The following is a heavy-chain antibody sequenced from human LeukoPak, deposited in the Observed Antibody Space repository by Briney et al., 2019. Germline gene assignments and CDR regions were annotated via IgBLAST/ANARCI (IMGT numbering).Heavy chain of an antibody. Sequence: SETLPLTCTVSGGSISSGNYYWTWIRQPAGKRLEWIGRIYSSGSTNYNPSLKSRVTISVDRSNNQFSLKLSSVTAADTAVYYCARAVGSSESNWFDPWGQGTLATVSS. CDR2: IYSSGST. CDR1: GGSISSGNYY. D-gene: IGHD1-26*01. V-gene: IGHV4-61*02. J-gene: IGHJ5*02. CDR3: ARAVGSSESNWFDP.